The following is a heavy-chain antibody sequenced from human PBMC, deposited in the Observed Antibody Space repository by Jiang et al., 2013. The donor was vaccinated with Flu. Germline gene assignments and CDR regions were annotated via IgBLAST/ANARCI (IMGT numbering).Heavy chain of an antibody. CDR1: GFTFSNAW. V-gene: IGHV3-15*01. Sequence: GGSLRLSCAASGFTFSNAWMSWVRQAPGKGLEWVGRIKSKTDGGTTDYAAPVKGRFTISRDDSKNTLYLQMNSLKTEDTAVYYCTTGLVAMVHAFDIWGQGTMVTVSS. CDR3: TTGLVAMVHAFDI. J-gene: IGHJ3*02. CDR2: IKSKTDGGTT. D-gene: IGHD5-18*01.